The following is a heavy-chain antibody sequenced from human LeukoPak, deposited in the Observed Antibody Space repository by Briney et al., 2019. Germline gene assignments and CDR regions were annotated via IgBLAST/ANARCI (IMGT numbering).Heavy chain of an antibody. Sequence: PSETLSLTCNASGDSFGSSSYYWGWIRQTPEKGLEWIGSIFYSGSTYYTPSLKSRVTMSLDTSKNQFSLRLTSVTAADTAVYYCARQVAIVEPTDPYWFDSWGQGTLVTVSS. CDR2: IFYSGST. D-gene: IGHD1-26*01. V-gene: IGHV4-39*07. CDR3: ARQVAIVEPTDPYWFDS. CDR1: GDSFGSSSYY. J-gene: IGHJ5*01.